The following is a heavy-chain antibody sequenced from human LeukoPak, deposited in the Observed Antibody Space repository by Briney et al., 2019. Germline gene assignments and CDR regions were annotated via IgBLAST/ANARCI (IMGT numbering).Heavy chain of an antibody. CDR2: IKSRTDGGIR. V-gene: IGHV3-15*01. J-gene: IGHJ4*02. D-gene: IGHD1-26*01. CDR3: TRDPRRFGSFYDS. CDR1: GFTFSNAW. Sequence: GGSLRLSCGASGFTFSNAWMSWVRQAPGKGLVWVGRIKSRTDGGIRDYGDPVKGRFTISRADSQNRLLLQMNSLKTEDTAVYYCTRDPRRFGSFYDSWGQGTLVTVSS.